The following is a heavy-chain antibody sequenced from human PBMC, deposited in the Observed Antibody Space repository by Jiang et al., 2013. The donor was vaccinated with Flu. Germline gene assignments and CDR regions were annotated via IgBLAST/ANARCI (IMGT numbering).Heavy chain of an antibody. CDR3: ARRHPGDYDPYFDH. V-gene: IGHV3-30*19. CDR1: GFTFSTYG. CDR2: ISSSGRSE. D-gene: IGHD4-17*01. J-gene: IGHJ4*02. Sequence: VQLLESGGGVVQPGGSLRLSCATSGFTFSTYGMHWVRRAPGKGLEWMTFISSSGRSEYYTDSVKGRFTISRDNSNNTLFLQMNSLRPEDTAVYYCARRHPGDYDPYFDHWGQGTLVTVSS.